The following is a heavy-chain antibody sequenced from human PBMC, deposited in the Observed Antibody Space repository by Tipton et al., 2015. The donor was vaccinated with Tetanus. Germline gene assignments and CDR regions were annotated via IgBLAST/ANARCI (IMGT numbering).Heavy chain of an antibody. D-gene: IGHD4-11*01. Sequence: GSLRLSCVASGFSLETFGINWVRQAPGKGLEWIAYFSSDGRSTFYADSVKGRYTISRDVAKNSLDLQMNSLRAEDTAVYYCARIRTGHYTDFDCWGLGTLVTVSS. CDR1: GFSLETFG. J-gene: IGHJ4*02. CDR3: ARIRTGHYTDFDC. V-gene: IGHV3-48*03. CDR2: FSSDGRST.